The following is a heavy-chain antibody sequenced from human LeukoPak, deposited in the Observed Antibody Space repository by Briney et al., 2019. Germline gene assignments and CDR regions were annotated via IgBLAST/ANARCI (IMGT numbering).Heavy chain of an antibody. V-gene: IGHV1-2*02. J-gene: IGHJ4*02. Sequence: ASVKVSCKASGYTFTSYAMNWVRQAPGQGLEWMGWINPNSGGTNYAQKFQGRVTMTRDTSISTAYMDLSRLTSDDTAVYYCARGPSNGAFDYWGQGTLVTVSS. CDR2: INPNSGGT. CDR1: GYTFTSYA. D-gene: IGHD2-8*01. CDR3: ARGPSNGAFDY.